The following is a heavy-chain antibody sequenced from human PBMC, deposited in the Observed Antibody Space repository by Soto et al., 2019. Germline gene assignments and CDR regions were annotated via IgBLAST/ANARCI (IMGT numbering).Heavy chain of an antibody. V-gene: IGHV4-30-4*01. D-gene: IGHD3-22*01. Sequence: PSETLSLTCTVSVGSISSGDYYWIWIRHPPGKGLEWIGYIYYSGSTYYNPSLKSRVTISVDTSKNQFSLKLSSVTAADTAVYYCARVRYYDSSGYSYGMDVWGQGTTVTVSS. CDR1: VGSISSGDYY. CDR2: IYYSGST. CDR3: ARVRYYDSSGYSYGMDV. J-gene: IGHJ6*02.